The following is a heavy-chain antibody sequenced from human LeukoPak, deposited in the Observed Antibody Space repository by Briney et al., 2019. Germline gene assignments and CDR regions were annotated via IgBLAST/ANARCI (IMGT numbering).Heavy chain of an antibody. CDR3: AREWLSEPYYFDY. Sequence: ASVKVFCKASGYTFTGYYMHWVRQAPGQGLEWMGRINPNSGGTNYAQKFQGRVTMTRDTSISTAYMELSRLRSDDTAVYYCAREWLSEPYYFDYWGQGTLVTVSS. CDR2: INPNSGGT. J-gene: IGHJ4*02. V-gene: IGHV1-2*06. CDR1: GYTFTGYY. D-gene: IGHD3-22*01.